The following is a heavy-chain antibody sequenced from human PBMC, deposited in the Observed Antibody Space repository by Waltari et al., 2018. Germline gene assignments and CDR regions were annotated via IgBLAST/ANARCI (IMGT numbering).Heavy chain of an antibody. CDR2: IIPICDTT. V-gene: IGHV1-69*15. Sequence: QVQLVQSGAEVTRPGSSVMVSCKASGGTFSTFSVSWVRQAPGKGLQWMGKIIPICDTTDYAQNFQGRVTISAEESTSTAFLELSSLRSDDPAVYYCATSRAAAGAVQKSGFDYWGQGTRVTVSS. J-gene: IGHJ4*02. D-gene: IGHD3-16*01. CDR3: ATSRAAAGAVQKSGFDY. CDR1: GGTFSTFS.